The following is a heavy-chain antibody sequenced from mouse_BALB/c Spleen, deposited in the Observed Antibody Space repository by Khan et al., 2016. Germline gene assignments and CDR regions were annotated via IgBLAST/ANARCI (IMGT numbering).Heavy chain of an antibody. V-gene: IGHV11-2*02. CDR1: GFTFSGFW. Sequence: EVQLLETGGGLVQPGGSRGLSCEGSGFTFSGFWMGWVRQPPGKALEWIGDINSDGSAINYAPSIKDRFTIFRDNDKNTLYLQMNNVRSEDTATYFCLRWGGWNFDVWGAGTTVTVSS. J-gene: IGHJ1*01. CDR2: INSDGSAI. CDR3: LRWGGWNFDV.